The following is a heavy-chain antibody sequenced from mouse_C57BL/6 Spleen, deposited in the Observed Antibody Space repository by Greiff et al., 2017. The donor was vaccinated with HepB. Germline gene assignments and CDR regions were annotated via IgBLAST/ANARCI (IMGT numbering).Heavy chain of an antibody. CDR3: ARAYYSNYSAWFAY. V-gene: IGHV5-4*01. Sequence: EVQLVESGGGLVKPGGSLKLSCAASGFTFSSYAMSWVRQTPEKRLEWVATISDGGSYTYYPDNVKGRFTISRDNAKNNLYLQMSHLKSEDTAMYYCARAYYSNYSAWFAYGGQGTLVTVSA. D-gene: IGHD2-5*01. J-gene: IGHJ3*01. CDR2: ISDGGSYT. CDR1: GFTFSSYA.